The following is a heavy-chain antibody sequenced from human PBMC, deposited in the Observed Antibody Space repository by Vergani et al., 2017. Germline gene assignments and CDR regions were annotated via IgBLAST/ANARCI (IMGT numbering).Heavy chain of an antibody. CDR2: LNHSGST. V-gene: IGHV4-34*01. CDR3: ARVYTYYDFLSGSIGGNWFDP. J-gene: IGHJ5*02. CDR1: GGSFSGYY. Sequence: QVQLQQWGAGLLKPSETLSITCAVYGGSFSGYYWSWIRQPPGKGLEWIGELNHSGSTNYNPSLKSRVTISVDTSKNQFSLKLSSVTAADTAVYYRARVYTYYDFLSGSIGGNWFDPWDEGTLGTGSS. D-gene: IGHD3-3*01.